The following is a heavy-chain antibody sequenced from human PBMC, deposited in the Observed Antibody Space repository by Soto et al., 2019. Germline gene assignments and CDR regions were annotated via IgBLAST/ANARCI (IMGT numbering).Heavy chain of an antibody. CDR3: ARSRTNWNYPYYYYYMDV. J-gene: IGHJ6*03. CDR1: GFTFSSYW. CDR2: IKQDGSEK. V-gene: IGHV3-7*01. D-gene: IGHD1-7*01. Sequence: GSLRLSCAASGFTFSSYWMSWVRQAPGKGLEWVANIKQDGSEKYYMDSVKGRFTISRDNAKNSLYLQMNSLRAEDTAVYYCARSRTNWNYPYYYYYMDVWGKGTTVTVSS.